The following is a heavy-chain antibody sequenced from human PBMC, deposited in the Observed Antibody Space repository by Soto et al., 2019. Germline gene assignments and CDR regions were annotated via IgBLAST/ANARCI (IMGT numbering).Heavy chain of an antibody. J-gene: IGHJ6*02. CDR3: ARDKPYSSSSMDV. V-gene: IGHV1-69*06. CDR1: GGTFSSYA. CDR2: IIPIFGTA. D-gene: IGHD6-19*01. Sequence: PSVQVSCKAAGGTFSSYAISWVRQAPGQGLEWMGGIIPIFGTANYAQKFQGRVTITADKSTSTAYMELSSLRSEDTAVYYCARDKPYSSSSMDVWGQGTTVTVSS.